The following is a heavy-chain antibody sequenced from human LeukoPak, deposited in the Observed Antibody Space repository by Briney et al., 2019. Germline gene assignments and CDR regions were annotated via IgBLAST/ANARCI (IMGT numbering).Heavy chain of an antibody. CDR1: GGSISSYY. D-gene: IGHD3-9*01. J-gene: IGHJ6*03. V-gene: IGHV4-59*01. Sequence: SETLSLTCTVSGGSISSYYWSWIRQPPGKGLEWIGYIYYSGSTNYNPSLKSRVTISVDTSKNQFSLKLSSVTAADTAVYYCAREHNYDILTGYYMDVWGKGTTVTISS. CDR3: AREHNYDILTGYYMDV. CDR2: IYYSGST.